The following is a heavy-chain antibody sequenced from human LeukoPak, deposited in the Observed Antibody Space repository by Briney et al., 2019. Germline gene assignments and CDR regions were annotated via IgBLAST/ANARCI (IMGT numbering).Heavy chain of an antibody. CDR2: IYSGGSS. V-gene: IGHV3-53*01. D-gene: IGHD2-2*01. CDR3: ATDDKYAPSS. Sequence: PGGSLRLSCAASGFTVSSNYMSWIRQAPGKGLEWVSLIYSGGSSYYADSVKGRFTISRDNAKNTVYLQMNSLRAEDTAVYYCATDDKYAPSSWGQGTLVTVSS. CDR1: GFTVSSNY. J-gene: IGHJ5*02.